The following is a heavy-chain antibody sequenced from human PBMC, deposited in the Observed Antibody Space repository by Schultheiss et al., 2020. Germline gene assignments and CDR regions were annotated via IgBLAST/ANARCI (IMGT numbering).Heavy chain of an antibody. Sequence: SETLSLTCTVSGGSISSYYWSWIRQPPGKGLEWIGYIYYSGSTYSNPSLKSRVTISVDTSKNQFSLKLSSVTAADTAVYYCARGGSHLRPYHYGMDVWGQGTTVTVSS. J-gene: IGHJ6*02. CDR3: ARGGSHLRPYHYGMDV. D-gene: IGHD3-10*01. CDR1: GGSISSYY. CDR2: IYYSGST. V-gene: IGHV4-59*12.